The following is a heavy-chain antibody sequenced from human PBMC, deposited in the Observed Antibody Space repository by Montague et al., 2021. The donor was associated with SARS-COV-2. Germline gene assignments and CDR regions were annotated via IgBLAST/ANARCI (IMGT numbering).Heavy chain of an antibody. D-gene: IGHD5-12*01. Sequence: SETLSLTCTVSGSTSGNYWTWRRQSAGKGVEWIGRISSSGGIDYNASHRSRVTMSLDTSKIQLSLNLSSVTAADTAVYYCSRQYIGYNRRFDYWGQGALVTVSP. J-gene: IGHJ4*02. CDR3: SRQYIGYNRRFDY. V-gene: IGHV4-4*07. CDR1: GSTSGNY. CDR2: ISSSGGI.